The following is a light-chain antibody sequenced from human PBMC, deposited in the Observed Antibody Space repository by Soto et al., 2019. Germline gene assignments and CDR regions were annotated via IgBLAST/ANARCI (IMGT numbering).Light chain of an antibody. Sequence: DIQMTQSPSSVSAAVGDRVTITCRASHGINKWVAGYQQKPGKAPQLLISAASTLRSGVPSRFCGSGSGTDVSLNISNLTPEDFATYFCAQDNSFPQTFGGG. CDR1: HGINKW. V-gene: IGKV1-12*01. CDR3: AQDNSFPQT. J-gene: IGKJ4*01. CDR2: AAS.